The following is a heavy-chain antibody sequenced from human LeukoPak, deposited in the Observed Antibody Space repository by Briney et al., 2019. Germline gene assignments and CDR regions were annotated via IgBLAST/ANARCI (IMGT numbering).Heavy chain of an antibody. CDR3: ARVVVGATDYYYYMDV. D-gene: IGHD1-26*01. Sequence: SETLSLTCTVPGDSISNYYWSWIRQPAGKGLEWIGRIYTSGSTNYNPSLKSRVTMSVDTSKNQFSLKLSSVTAADTAVYYCARVVVGATDYYYYMDVWGKGTTVTVSS. V-gene: IGHV4-4*07. J-gene: IGHJ6*03. CDR1: GDSISNYY. CDR2: IYTSGST.